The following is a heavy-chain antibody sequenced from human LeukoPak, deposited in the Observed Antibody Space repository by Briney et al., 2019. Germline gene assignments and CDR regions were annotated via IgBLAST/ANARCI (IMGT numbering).Heavy chain of an antibody. V-gene: IGHV4-59*08. CDR3: ARAKPFPFDY. CDR1: GGSISSYY. Sequence: SETLSLTCTVSGGSISSYYWSWIRQPPGKGLEWIGYIYYSGNTNYNPSLKSRVTISVDTSKNQFSLKLSSVTAADTAVYYCARAKPFPFDYWGQGTLVTVSS. J-gene: IGHJ4*02. CDR2: IYYSGNT.